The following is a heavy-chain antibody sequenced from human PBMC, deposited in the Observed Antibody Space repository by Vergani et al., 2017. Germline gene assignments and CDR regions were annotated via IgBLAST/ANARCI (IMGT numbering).Heavy chain of an antibody. D-gene: IGHD1-26*01. J-gene: IGHJ6*04. CDR1: GGSISSGDYY. V-gene: IGHV4-30-4*08. CDR3: ARDVGGWDLGYHYYYGMDV. Sequence: QVQLQESGPGLVKPSQTLSLTCTVSGGSISSGDYYWSWIRQPPGKGLEWIGYSYYSGSTYYNPSLKSRVTISVDTSKNQFSLKLSSVTAAATAVYYWARDVGGWDLGYHYYYGMDVWGKGTTVTVSS. CDR2: SYYSGST.